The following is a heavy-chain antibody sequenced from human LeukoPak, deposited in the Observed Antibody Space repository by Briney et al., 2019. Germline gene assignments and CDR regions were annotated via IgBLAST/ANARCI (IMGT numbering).Heavy chain of an antibody. J-gene: IGHJ4*02. CDR2: IYYGGST. Sequence: PSGTLSLTCTVSGGSISRSSYYWGWIRQTPGKGPEWIGSIYYGGSTYYNPSLKSRVTISVDTSKNQFSLKLSSVTAADTAVYYCARRCPSSWCFDYWGQGTLVSVSS. V-gene: IGHV4-39*07. CDR1: GGSISRSSYY. D-gene: IGHD6-13*01. CDR3: ARRCPSSWCFDY.